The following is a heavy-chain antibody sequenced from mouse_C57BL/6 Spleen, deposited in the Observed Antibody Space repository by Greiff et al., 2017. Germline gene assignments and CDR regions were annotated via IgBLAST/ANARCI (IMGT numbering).Heavy chain of an antibody. Sequence: EVQLQQSGAELVRPGASVKLSCTASGFNIKDDYMHWVKQRPEQGLEWIGWLDPENGDTEYAAKFQGKATITADTSSNTANLQLSSLTSEDTAVYYGTTSDYYGSGYNYWGQGTTRTVSS. CDR2: LDPENGDT. V-gene: IGHV14-4*01. J-gene: IGHJ2*01. D-gene: IGHD1-1*01. CDR3: TTSDYYGSGYNY. CDR1: GFNIKDDY.